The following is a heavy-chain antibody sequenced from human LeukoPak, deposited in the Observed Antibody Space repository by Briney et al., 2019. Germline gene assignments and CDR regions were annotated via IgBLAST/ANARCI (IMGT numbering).Heavy chain of an antibody. V-gene: IGHV3-74*01. CDR2: INSDGSST. J-gene: IGHJ3*02. D-gene: IGHD3-10*01. Sequence: QPGGSLRLSCAASGFTFSSYWMHWVRQDPGKGLVWVSRINSDGSSTTYADSVKGRFTISRDNAKNTLYLQMNSLRAEDTAVYYCATDVYYGSGSYSNDAFDIWGQGTMVTVSS. CDR1: GFTFSSYW. CDR3: ATDVYYGSGSYSNDAFDI.